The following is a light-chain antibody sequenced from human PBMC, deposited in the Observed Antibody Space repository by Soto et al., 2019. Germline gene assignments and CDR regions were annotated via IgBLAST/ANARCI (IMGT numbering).Light chain of an antibody. Sequence: EIVLTQSPGTLSLSPGERATLSCRASQSVNRNYLAWYQQKPGQAPRLLIYHTSSRATGIPDRFSGTGSGIDFTLTISRLEPQDFAVYYCQQYGRSPPTFGPGTKVDIK. CDR2: HTS. V-gene: IGKV3-20*01. CDR3: QQYGRSPPT. CDR1: QSVNRNY. J-gene: IGKJ3*01.